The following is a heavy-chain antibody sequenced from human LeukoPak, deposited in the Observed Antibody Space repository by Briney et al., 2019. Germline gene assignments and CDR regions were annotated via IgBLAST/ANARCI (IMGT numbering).Heavy chain of an antibody. CDR3: AKRAVAIAATSWFDY. D-gene: IGHD2-15*01. CDR1: GFTFSDYA. CDR2: ISGSGDST. V-gene: IGHV3-23*01. Sequence: PGGSLRLSCAASGFTFSDYAMSWVRQAPGKGLEWVSEISGSGDSTFYADSAKGRFTISRDNSKNTLYLQMNSLRAEDTAVYYCAKRAVAIAATSWFDYWGQGTLVTVSS. J-gene: IGHJ4*02.